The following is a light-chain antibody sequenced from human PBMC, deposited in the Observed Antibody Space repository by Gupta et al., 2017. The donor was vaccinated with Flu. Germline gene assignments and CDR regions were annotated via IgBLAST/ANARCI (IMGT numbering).Light chain of an antibody. CDR2: STS. Sequence: QTVVTQEPWFPVSPGGTVTLTCGLSSGSVSTNYYPSWYQQTPGQAPRTLIYSTSTRSSGVPDRFSGSILGNKAALTITGAQADDESDYYCVLYMGSGIHWVFGGGTKLTVL. V-gene: IGLV8-61*01. CDR3: VLYMGSGIHWV. J-gene: IGLJ3*02. CDR1: SGSVSTNYY.